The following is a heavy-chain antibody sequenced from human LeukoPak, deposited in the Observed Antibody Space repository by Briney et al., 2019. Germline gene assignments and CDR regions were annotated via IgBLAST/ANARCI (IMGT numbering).Heavy chain of an antibody. Sequence: AGGSLRLSCAASGFTFDDYAMHWVRQAPGKGLEWVSGISWNSGSIGYADSVKGRFTISRDNAKNSLYLQMNSLRAEDMALYYCTKATRDESILVTWGQGTLVTVSS. CDR2: ISWNSGSI. CDR1: GFTFDDYA. D-gene: IGHD3-16*02. CDR3: TKATRDESILVT. J-gene: IGHJ4*02. V-gene: IGHV3-9*03.